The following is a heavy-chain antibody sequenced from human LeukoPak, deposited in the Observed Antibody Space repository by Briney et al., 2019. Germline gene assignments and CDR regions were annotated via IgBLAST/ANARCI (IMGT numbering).Heavy chain of an antibody. CDR3: ARDYDYVWGSYRYSAPFDY. CDR1: GFTFSSYS. CDR2: ISSSSSYI. V-gene: IGHV3-21*01. J-gene: IGHJ4*02. D-gene: IGHD3-16*02. Sequence: GGSLRLSCAASGFTFSSYSMNWVRQAPGKGLEWVSSISSSSSYIYYADSVKGRFTISRDNAKNSLYLQMNSLRAEDTAVYYCARDYDYVWGSYRYSAPFDYWGQGTLVTVSS.